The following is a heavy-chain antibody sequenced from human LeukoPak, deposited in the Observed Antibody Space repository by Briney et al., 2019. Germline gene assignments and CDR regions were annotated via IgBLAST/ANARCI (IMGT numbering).Heavy chain of an antibody. CDR3: PKGCATTSCYTSEY. CDR1: GFTFSGYA. J-gene: IGHJ4*02. CDR2: ISGSGDST. Sequence: AGGSLRLSCAASGFTFSGYAMSWVRQAPGRGLEWVSTISGSGDSTYYADSVKGRFTISRDNSKNTLYLQMNSLRPEDTAVYYCPKGCATTSCYTSEYWGQGTLVTVSS. V-gene: IGHV3-23*01. D-gene: IGHD2-2*02.